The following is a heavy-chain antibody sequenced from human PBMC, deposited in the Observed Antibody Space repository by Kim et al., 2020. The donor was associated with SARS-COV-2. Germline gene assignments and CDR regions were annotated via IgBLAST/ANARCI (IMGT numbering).Heavy chain of an antibody. J-gene: IGHJ4*02. CDR2: INYSGNT. CDR1: GDSISSSSNY. CDR3: ARLVSENSAVEY. Sequence: SETLSLTCTVSGDSISSSSNYWGWIRQPPWKGLEWIGTINYSGNTYYNPSLKSRVTISVDTSKNQFSLKMRSVTAADTAVYYCARLVSENSAVEYWGQGTLVTVSS. V-gene: IGHV4-39*01.